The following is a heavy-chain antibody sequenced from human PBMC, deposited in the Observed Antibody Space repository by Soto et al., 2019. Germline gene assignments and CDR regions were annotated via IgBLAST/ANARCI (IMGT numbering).Heavy chain of an antibody. D-gene: IGHD6-13*01. J-gene: IGHJ6*02. V-gene: IGHV4-30-2*01. CDR2: IHYNGGT. Sequence: SETLSLTCGVSGGSISSGVYSWNWIRQPPGKGLEWIGYIHYNGGTNYNPSLKSRVTISVDNSKNQFSLKMSSVTAADTAVYYCARVHLIAAAGVYYYYGMDVWGQGTTVTVSS. CDR1: GGSISSGVYS. CDR3: ARVHLIAAAGVYYYYGMDV.